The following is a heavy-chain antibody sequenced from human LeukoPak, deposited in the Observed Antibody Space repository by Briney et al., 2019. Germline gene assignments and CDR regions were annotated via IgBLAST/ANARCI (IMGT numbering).Heavy chain of an antibody. V-gene: IGHV1-2*02. D-gene: IGHD6-13*01. CDR2: NNPNSGAT. Sequence: ASVKVSCKASGYTFTDQYIHWVRQAPGQGPEWMGWNNPNSGATKYAQKFQGRVTMTRDTSISTAYMEPSRLRSDDTAVYYCAIDGSTWYYFDYWGQGTLVTVSS. J-gene: IGHJ4*02. CDR3: AIDGSTWYYFDY. CDR1: GYTFTDQY.